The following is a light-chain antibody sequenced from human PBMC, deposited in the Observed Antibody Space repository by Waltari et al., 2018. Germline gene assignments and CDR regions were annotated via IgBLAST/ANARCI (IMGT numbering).Light chain of an antibody. V-gene: IGLV3-21*04. Sequence: SYVLTQPPSVSVAPGKTASITCGGNNIGAKSGNWYQQKPGQAPILLIYFDSDRPSGIPDRFSGSNSGHTATLTISRVEAGDEAAYYCQVWDTSADHLVVFGGGTNLTVV. CDR2: FDS. J-gene: IGLJ2*01. CDR3: QVWDTSADHLVV. CDR1: NIGAKS.